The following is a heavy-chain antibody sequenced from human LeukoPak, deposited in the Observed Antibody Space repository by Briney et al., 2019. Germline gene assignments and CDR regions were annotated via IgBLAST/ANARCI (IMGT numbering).Heavy chain of an antibody. CDR2: ITYNGKT. D-gene: IGHD4-17*01. CDR3: ARGWLTTVTAYYFDY. CDR1: GFLFSDYG. J-gene: IGHJ4*02. Sequence: ASVKVSCKASGFLFSDYGITWVRQAPGQGLEWMGVITYNGKTDYAQTLQGRVTLTIDTSTSTAYMELNSLRPDDTAVYYCARGWLTTVTAYYFDYWGQGSLVTVSP. V-gene: IGHV1-18*01.